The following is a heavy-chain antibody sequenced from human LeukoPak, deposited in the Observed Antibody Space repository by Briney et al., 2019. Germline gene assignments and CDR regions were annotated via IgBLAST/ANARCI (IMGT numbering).Heavy chain of an antibody. CDR1: GFTFSSYS. Sequence: QPGGSLRLSCAASGFTFSSYSMSWVRQAPGKGLEWVSYISSSSSTIYYADSVKGRFTISRDNAKNSLYLQMNSLRAEDTAVYYCARDSMVRGVIPFDYWGQGTLVTVSS. J-gene: IGHJ4*02. D-gene: IGHD3-10*01. V-gene: IGHV3-48*01. CDR2: ISSSSSTI. CDR3: ARDSMVRGVIPFDY.